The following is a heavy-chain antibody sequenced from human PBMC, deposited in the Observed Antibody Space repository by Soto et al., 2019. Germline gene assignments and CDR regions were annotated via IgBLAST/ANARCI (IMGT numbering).Heavy chain of an antibody. D-gene: IGHD2-15*01. CDR1: GYTFTSYY. Sequence: QVQLVQSGAEVKKPGASVKVSCKASGYTFTSYYMHWVRQAPGQGLEWIGIINPGGGSTSYAQKFKGRVTMASDTSTRTIYMEVSSLRSEDTAVYYWATYCSGGTCPPGPWHWGQGTMVTVSS. J-gene: IGHJ3*01. V-gene: IGHV1-46*03. CDR2: INPGGGST. CDR3: ATYCSGGTCPPGPWH.